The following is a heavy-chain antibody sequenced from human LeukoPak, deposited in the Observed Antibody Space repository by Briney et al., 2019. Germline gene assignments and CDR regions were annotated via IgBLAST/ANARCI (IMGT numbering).Heavy chain of an antibody. Sequence: GRSLRLSCAASGFTFSTYAMHWVRQAPGKGLEWVAIMSFDGTDKYYADSVKGRFTISRDNSKNTLFLQLNGLRSDDTAVYFCAREVSGAFDTWGQGTMVTVSS. CDR3: AREVSGAFDT. J-gene: IGHJ3*02. CDR2: MSFDGTDK. CDR1: GFTFSTYA. V-gene: IGHV3-30*01.